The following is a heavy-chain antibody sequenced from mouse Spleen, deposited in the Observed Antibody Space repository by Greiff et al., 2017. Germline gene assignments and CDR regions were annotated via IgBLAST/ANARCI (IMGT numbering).Heavy chain of an antibody. J-gene: IGHJ2*01. D-gene: IGHD2-13*01. V-gene: IGHV1-5*01. CDR3: TIYGDYGGIDY. CDR2: IYPGNSDT. Sequence: VQLQQSGTVLARPGASVKMSCKTSGYTFTSYWMHWVKQRPGQGLEWIGAIYPGNSDTSYNQKFKGKAKLTAVTSASTAYMELGSLTNEDSAVYYCTIYGDYGGIDYWGQGTTLTVSS. CDR1: GYTFTSYW.